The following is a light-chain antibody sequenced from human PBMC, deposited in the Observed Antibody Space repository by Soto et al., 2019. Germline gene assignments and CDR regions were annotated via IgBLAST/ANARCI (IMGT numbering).Light chain of an antibody. CDR1: QSVSTY. J-gene: IGKJ5*01. CDR3: HPGRNRPSIS. V-gene: IGKV3-11*01. Sequence: SVLKKNPATLSLSPGEGATLSCRASQSVSTYLASYQQKPGQAPRLLIYDASNRATGIPARFSGSGSGTDYTLTISSLFPEDYAVYYCHPGRNRPSISSGHGTSLEIK. CDR2: DAS.